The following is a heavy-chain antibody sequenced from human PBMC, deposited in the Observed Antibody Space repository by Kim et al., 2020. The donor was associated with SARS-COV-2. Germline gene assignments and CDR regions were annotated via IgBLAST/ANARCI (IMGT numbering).Heavy chain of an antibody. CDR1: GFTFSDFA. J-gene: IGHJ4*02. Sequence: EVQLVESGGGLVQPGRSLTLSCTGSGFTFSDFAVSWVRQAPGKGLEWVGFIRSKTYGGTAQYAASVKGRITISRDDSKSVAYLRMNSLKTEDTAVYYCTRDGMPVYSNFDRAFDYWGQGTLVTVSS. CDR2: IRSKTYGGTA. V-gene: IGHV3-49*04. CDR3: TRDGMPVYSNFDRAFDY. D-gene: IGHD4-4*01.